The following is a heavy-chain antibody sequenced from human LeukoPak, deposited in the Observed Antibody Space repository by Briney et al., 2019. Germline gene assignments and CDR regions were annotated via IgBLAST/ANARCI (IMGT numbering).Heavy chain of an antibody. CDR3: ARVFAESYFKYSAFDI. CDR2: IYYSGST. Sequence: SETLSLTCTVSGGSISSSSYYWGWIRQPPGKGLEWIGSIYYSGSTYYNPSLKSRVTISVDTSKNQFSLKLSSVTAADTAVYYCARVFAESYFKYSAFDIWGQGTMVTVSS. D-gene: IGHD1-26*01. J-gene: IGHJ3*02. CDR1: GGSISSSSYY. V-gene: IGHV4-39*01.